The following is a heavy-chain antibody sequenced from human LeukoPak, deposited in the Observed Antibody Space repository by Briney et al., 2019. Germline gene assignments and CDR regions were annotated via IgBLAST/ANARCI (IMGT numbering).Heavy chain of an antibody. Sequence: GGSLRLSCAASGFTFSSYWMHWVRQTPGKGLVWVSRINTDGSSTRYADSVKGRFTISRDNAKNTLYVQVNSLRAEDTAVYYCARDLSAAVTRYFDLWGRGTLVTVSS. CDR1: GFTFSSYW. CDR2: INTDGSST. D-gene: IGHD6-13*01. CDR3: ARDLSAAVTRYFDL. J-gene: IGHJ2*01. V-gene: IGHV3-74*01.